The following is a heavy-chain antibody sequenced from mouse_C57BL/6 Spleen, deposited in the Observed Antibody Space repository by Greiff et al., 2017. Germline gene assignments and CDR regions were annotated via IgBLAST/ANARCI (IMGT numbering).Heavy chain of an antibody. Sequence: EVQLQQSGAELVRPGASVKLSCTASGFNIKDYYMHWVKQRPEQGLEWIGRIYPEDGCTEYAPKFKGKATMTADTSSNTAYLQLSSLTSEDTAFDYCTIGYDAWFAYWGQGTLVTVSA. J-gene: IGHJ3*01. CDR1: GFNIKDYY. D-gene: IGHD2-2*01. CDR3: TIGYDAWFAY. CDR2: IYPEDGCT. V-gene: IGHV14-1*01.